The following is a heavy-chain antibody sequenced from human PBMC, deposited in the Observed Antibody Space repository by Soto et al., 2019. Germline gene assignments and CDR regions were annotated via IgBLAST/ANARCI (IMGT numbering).Heavy chain of an antibody. D-gene: IGHD1-26*01. Sequence: GGSLRLSCAASGFTFSSYGMHWVRQAPGKGLEWVAVISYDGSNKYYADSVKGRFTISRDNSKNTLYLQMNSLRAEDTAVYYCAMGGDVGATTWNYFDYWGQGTLVTVSS. V-gene: IGHV3-30*03. CDR1: GFTFSSYG. CDR2: ISYDGSNK. J-gene: IGHJ4*02. CDR3: AMGGDVGATTWNYFDY.